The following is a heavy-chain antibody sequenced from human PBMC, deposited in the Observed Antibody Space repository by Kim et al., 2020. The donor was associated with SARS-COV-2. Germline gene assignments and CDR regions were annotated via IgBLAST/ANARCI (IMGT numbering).Heavy chain of an antibody. D-gene: IGHD2-2*01. CDR2: ISYDGRIK. J-gene: IGHJ6*02. CDR3: ARHWRNCNGISCYSGGMAV. CDR1: GFKFRGYG. V-gene: IGHV3-33*01. Sequence: GGSLRLSCVASGFKFRGYGIHWVRQAPGKGLEWVAVISYDGRIKYYADSVKGRFTISRDNSKNTLYLHMNSLRGEDTAVYYCARHWRNCNGISCYSGGMAVWGQGTTVPVSS.